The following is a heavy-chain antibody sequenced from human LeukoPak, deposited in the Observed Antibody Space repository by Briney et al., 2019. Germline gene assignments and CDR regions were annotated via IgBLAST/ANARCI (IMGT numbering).Heavy chain of an antibody. D-gene: IGHD6-19*01. V-gene: IGHV3-23*01. CDR1: GFTFNNYA. J-gene: IGHJ4*02. CDR3: AKGYSSGWYYCDY. CDR2: ISISGGST. Sequence: PGGSLRLSCAASGFTFNNYAMNWVRQAPGKGLEWVSGISISGGSTYYADSVRGRFTISRDNFKNTLYLQMNSLRAEDTAVYYCAKGYSSGWYYCDYWGQGTLVTVSS.